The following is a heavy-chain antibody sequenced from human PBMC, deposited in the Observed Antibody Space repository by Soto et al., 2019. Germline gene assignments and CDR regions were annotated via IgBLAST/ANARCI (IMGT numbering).Heavy chain of an antibody. Sequence: GGSLRLSCADSGFRFSCYSMIWVRQTPGKGPEWVAAITATGDRTYYADSVTGRFTISRDNSKKTHYLQMTSLRAEDTAMYYCATMNGYFEYWGQGTPVTVS. V-gene: IGHV3-23*01. CDR3: ATMNGYFEY. J-gene: IGHJ4*02. CDR2: ITATGDRT. D-gene: IGHD3-22*01. CDR1: GFRFSCYS.